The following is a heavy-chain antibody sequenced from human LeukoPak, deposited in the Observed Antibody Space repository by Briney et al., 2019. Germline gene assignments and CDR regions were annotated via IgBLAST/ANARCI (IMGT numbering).Heavy chain of an antibody. CDR1: GYTFTGYY. J-gene: IGHJ4*02. V-gene: IGHV1-2*06. CDR3: AREPYTTSSDRHEKTFDY. CDR2: IHSNNGGE. D-gene: IGHD6-6*01. Sequence: ASVKVSCKASGYTFTGYYIHWMRQAPGQGLEWMGQIHSNNGGEKYAPKFQGRVTIVRDTSISTIYMELTSLTFDDTAVYYCAREPYTTSSDRHEKTFDYWGQGTLLTVSS.